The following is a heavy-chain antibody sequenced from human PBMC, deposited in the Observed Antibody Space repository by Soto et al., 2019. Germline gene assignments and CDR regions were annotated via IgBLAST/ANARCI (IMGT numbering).Heavy chain of an antibody. CDR1: GFTFSSYW. J-gene: IGHJ6*02. V-gene: IGHV3-7*04. D-gene: IGHD1-1*01. Sequence: EVQLVESGGGLVQPGGSLRLSCAASGFTFSSYWMSWVRQAPGQGLEWVANIKQDGSEKYYVDSVQGRFTISRDNDKNSLDLQMNRVRAEDTAVYYCARDPRVWYNWNDNGHYYYYGMDVWGQGTTVTVSS. CDR2: IKQDGSEK. CDR3: ARDPRVWYNWNDNGHYYYYGMDV.